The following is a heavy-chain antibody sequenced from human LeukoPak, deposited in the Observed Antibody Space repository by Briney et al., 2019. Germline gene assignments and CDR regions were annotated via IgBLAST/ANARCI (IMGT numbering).Heavy chain of an antibody. CDR1: GGSFSGYY. J-gene: IGHJ3*02. V-gene: IGHV4-34*01. CDR3: ARHGRDPHSGSYLSSPYDAFDI. D-gene: IGHD1-26*01. CDR2: INHSGST. Sequence: SETLSLTCAVYGGSFSGYYWSWIRQPPGKGLEWIGEINHSGSTNYNPSLKSRVTISVDTSKNQFSLKLSSVTAADTAVYYCARHGRDPHSGSYLSSPYDAFDIWGQGTMVTVSS.